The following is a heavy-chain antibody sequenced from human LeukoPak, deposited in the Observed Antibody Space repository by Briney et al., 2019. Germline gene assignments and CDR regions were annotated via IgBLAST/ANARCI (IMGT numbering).Heavy chain of an antibody. D-gene: IGHD2-15*01. V-gene: IGHV3-30*18. CDR3: AKGVDYCSGGSCPADY. CDR1: GFTFSNYG. J-gene: IGHJ4*02. CDR2: ISYDGNNK. Sequence: GGFLRLSCAASGFTFSNYGIHWVRPAPGKGLEWVAVISYDGNNKYYADSVKGRFTISRDNSKNTLFLQMNSLRAEDTAVYYCAKGVDYCSGGSCPADYWGPGTLVTVSS.